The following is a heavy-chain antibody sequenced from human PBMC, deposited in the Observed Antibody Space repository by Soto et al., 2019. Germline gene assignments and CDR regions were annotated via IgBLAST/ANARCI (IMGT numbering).Heavy chain of an antibody. J-gene: IGHJ3*02. D-gene: IGHD5-12*01. CDR1: GFTVSSNY. Sequence: GGSLRLSCAASGFTVSSNYMSWVRQAPGKGLEWVSVIYGDGSTYYADSVKGRFTISRQNSKNTLYLQMNSLRPEDTAVYYCARGSSGYGYDAFDIWGQGTMVTVSS. CDR3: ARGSSGYGYDAFDI. CDR2: IYGDGST. V-gene: IGHV3-53*04.